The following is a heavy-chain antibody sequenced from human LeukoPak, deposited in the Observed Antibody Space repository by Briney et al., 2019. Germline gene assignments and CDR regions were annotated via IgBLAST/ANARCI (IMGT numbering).Heavy chain of an antibody. CDR1: GFTFSTYV. V-gene: IGHV3-30-3*01. J-gene: IGHJ3*02. CDR3: ARGRQGWLQSDAFDI. Sequence: SLRLSCAASGFTFSTYVIHWVRQAPGKGLEWVAVISNDGSDKYYADSVKGRFTISRDNSKNTVYLQTNSLRVEDTALYYCARGRQGWLQSDAFDIWGLGTTVTVSS. CDR2: ISNDGSDK. D-gene: IGHD5-24*01.